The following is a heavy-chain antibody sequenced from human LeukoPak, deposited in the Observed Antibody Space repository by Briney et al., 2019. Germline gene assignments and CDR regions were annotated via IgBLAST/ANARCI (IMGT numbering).Heavy chain of an antibody. D-gene: IGHD3-3*01. CDR3: ARRPGYYDFWSGYDY. J-gene: IGHJ4*02. CDR2: IYYSGST. CDR1: GYSISSGYY. V-gene: IGHV4-38-2*01. Sequence: PSETLSLTCAVSGYSISSGYYWGWIRQPPGKGLEWIGSIYYSGSTYYNPSLKSRVTISVDTSKNQFSLKLSSVTAADTAVYYCARRPGYYDFWSGYDYWGQGTLVTVSS.